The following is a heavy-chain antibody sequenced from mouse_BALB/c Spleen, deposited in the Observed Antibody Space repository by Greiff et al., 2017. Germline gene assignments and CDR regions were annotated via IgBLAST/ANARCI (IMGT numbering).Heavy chain of an antibody. Sequence: VQLKQSGAELVKPGASVKLSCTASGFNIKDTYMHWVKQRPEQGLEWIGRIDPANGNTKYDPKFQGKATITADTSSNTAYLQLSSLTSEDTAVYYCARRLPPLYFDYWGQGTTLTVSS. CDR2: IDPANGNT. CDR1: GFNIKDTY. D-gene: IGHD5-5*01. J-gene: IGHJ2*01. V-gene: IGHV14-3*02. CDR3: ARRLPPLYFDY.